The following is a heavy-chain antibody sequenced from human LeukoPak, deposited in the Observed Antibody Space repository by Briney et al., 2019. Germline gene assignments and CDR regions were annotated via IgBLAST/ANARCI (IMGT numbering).Heavy chain of an antibody. Sequence: PGRSLRLSCAASGFTFSSYGMHWVRQAPGKGLEWVAVIWYDGSNNYYADSVKGRFTISRDNSKNTLYLQMNSLRAEDTAVYYCARGGDIVVVPAAMSLDYWGQGTLVTVSS. V-gene: IGHV3-33*01. CDR2: IWYDGSNN. CDR1: GFTFSSYG. D-gene: IGHD2-2*01. J-gene: IGHJ4*02. CDR3: ARGGDIVVVPAAMSLDY.